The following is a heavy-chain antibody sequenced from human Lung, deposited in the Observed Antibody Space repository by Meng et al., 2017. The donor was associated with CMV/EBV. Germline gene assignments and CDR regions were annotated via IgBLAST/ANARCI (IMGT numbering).Heavy chain of an antibody. V-gene: IGHV5-51*01. CDR3: ARLSYYDFWSGYYPYYYGMDV. CDR1: GYSFTSYW. CDR2: IYPGDSDT. J-gene: IGHJ6*02. D-gene: IGHD3-3*01. Sequence: GEXXKISCKGSGYSFTSYWIGWVRQMPGKGLEWMGIIYPGDSDTRYSPSFQGQVTISADKSISTAYLQWSSLKASDTAMYYCARLSYYDFWSGYYPYYYGMDVXGHGXTVTVSS.